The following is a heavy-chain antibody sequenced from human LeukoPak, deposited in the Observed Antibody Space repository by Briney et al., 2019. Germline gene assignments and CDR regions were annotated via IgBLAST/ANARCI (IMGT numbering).Heavy chain of an antibody. Sequence: PSETLSLTCTVSGGSISGYYWSWIRQPPGKGLEWIGYIYYSGSTNYNPSLKSRVTISVDTSKNQLSLKLSSVTAADTAVYYCARPRSSDSSGYYDAFDIWGQGTMVTVSS. J-gene: IGHJ3*02. CDR1: GGSISGYY. D-gene: IGHD3-22*01. V-gene: IGHV4-59*08. CDR2: IYYSGST. CDR3: ARPRSSDSSGYYDAFDI.